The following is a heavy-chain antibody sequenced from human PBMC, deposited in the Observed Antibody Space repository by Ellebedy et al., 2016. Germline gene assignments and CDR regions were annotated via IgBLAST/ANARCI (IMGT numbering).Heavy chain of an antibody. D-gene: IGHD3-10*01. V-gene: IGHV3-74*01. CDR1: GFTFSSYW. CDR3: AREVGGHYYGSGAYDS. J-gene: IGHJ4*02. Sequence: GESLKISXAASGFTFSSYWMHWVRQVPGKGLEWVSRIDEDGRTTDYADSVKGRFTISRDNAKNSVYLQMNSLRAEDTAVYYCAREVGGHYYGSGAYDSWGQGTLVTVSS. CDR2: IDEDGRTT.